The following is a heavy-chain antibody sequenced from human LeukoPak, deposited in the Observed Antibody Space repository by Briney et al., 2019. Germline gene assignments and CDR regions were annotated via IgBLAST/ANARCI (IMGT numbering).Heavy chain of an antibody. Sequence: SVKVSCKASGGTFSSYAISWVRQAPGQGLEWMGGIIPIFGTANYAQKFQGRVTITADESTSTAYMELSSLRSEDTAVYYCASLGALGATHYFDYWGQGTLVTVSS. J-gene: IGHJ4*02. D-gene: IGHD1-26*01. CDR2: IIPIFGTA. CDR3: ASLGALGATHYFDY. V-gene: IGHV1-69*13. CDR1: GGTFSSYA.